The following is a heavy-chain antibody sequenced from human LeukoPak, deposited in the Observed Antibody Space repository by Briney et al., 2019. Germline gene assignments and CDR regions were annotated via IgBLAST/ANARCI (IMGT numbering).Heavy chain of an antibody. CDR3: AKQDYGSGSAYFQH. D-gene: IGHD3-10*01. CDR1: GFTFSSYG. Sequence: GGSLRLSCAASGFTFSSYGMHWVRQAPGKGLEWVAVISYDGSNKYYADSVKGRFTISRDNSKNTLYLQMNSLRAEDTAVYYCAKQDYGSGSAYFQHWGQGTLVTVSS. J-gene: IGHJ1*01. V-gene: IGHV3-30*18. CDR2: ISYDGSNK.